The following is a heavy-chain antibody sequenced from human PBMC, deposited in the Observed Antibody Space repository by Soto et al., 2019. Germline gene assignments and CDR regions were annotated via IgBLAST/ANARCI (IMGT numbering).Heavy chain of an antibody. Sequence: GASVKVSCKVSGYTLTELSMHWVRQAPGKGLEWMGGFDPEDGETIYAQKFQGRVTMTEDTSTDTAYMELSSLRSEDTAVYCCATFTCSSTSCYEATFDYWGQGTLVTVSS. CDR2: FDPEDGET. CDR1: GYTLTELS. J-gene: IGHJ4*02. CDR3: ATFTCSSTSCYEATFDY. V-gene: IGHV1-24*01. D-gene: IGHD2-2*01.